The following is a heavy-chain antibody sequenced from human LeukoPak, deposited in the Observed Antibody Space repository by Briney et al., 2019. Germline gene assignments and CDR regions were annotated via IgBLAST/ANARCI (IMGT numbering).Heavy chain of an antibody. CDR2: ITSSSTSM. J-gene: IGHJ4*02. CDR1: GGSFSTYY. D-gene: IGHD3-9*01. CDR3: ARTYYDILTGYNPYFDY. V-gene: IGHV3-21*01. Sequence: ETLSLTCAVYGGSFSTYYWSWIRQPPGKGLEWVSSITSSSTSMYYADSVKGRFTISRDNAKNSLYLQMISLRAEDTAVYYCARTYYDILTGYNPYFDYWGQGTLVTVSS.